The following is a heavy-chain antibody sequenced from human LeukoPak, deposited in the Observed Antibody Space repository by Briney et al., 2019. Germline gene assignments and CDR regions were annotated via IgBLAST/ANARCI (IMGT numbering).Heavy chain of an antibody. CDR1: GDSVSSYY. D-gene: IGHD4-17*01. J-gene: IGHJ6*03. CDR3: ARIDYGDYNFYYYYMDV. V-gene: IGHV4-59*02. CDR2: ISSGNT. Sequence: SETLSLTCSVSGDSVSSYYWSWIRQPPGKGLEWIGYISSGNTNYNPSLKSRVTISVDTSKNQSSLSLNSVIAADTAVYYCARIDYGDYNFYYYYMDVWGKGTTVTVSS.